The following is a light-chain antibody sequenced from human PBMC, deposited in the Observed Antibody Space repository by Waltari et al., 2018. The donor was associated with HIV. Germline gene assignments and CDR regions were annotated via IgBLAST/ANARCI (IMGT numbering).Light chain of an antibody. CDR2: WAS. J-gene: IGKJ4*01. CDR1: QSVLYSSNNKNY. V-gene: IGKV4-1*01. Sequence: DIVMTQSPASLAVSLGERATINCKSSQSVLYSSNNKNYLAWYQQKPGQPPKLLIYWASTRESGVPDRFSGSGSGTDFTLTIISLQPEDVAVYYCQQYYSTPLTFGGGTKVEIK. CDR3: QQYYSTPLT.